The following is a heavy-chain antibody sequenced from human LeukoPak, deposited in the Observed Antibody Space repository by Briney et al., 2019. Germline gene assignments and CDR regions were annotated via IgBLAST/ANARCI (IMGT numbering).Heavy chain of an antibody. D-gene: IGHD6-13*01. J-gene: IGHJ4*02. CDR3: ARDSTRWFSPSDH. V-gene: IGHV3-21*01. CDR2: ISSSSSYI. CDR1: GFTFSSDS. Sequence: GGSLRLSCAASGFTFSSDSMNWVRQTQGKGLDWVSSISSSSSYIYYADSVKGRFTVSRDNAKNSLYLQMNTLRADDTAVYYCARDSTRWFSPSDHWGQGMLVTVSS.